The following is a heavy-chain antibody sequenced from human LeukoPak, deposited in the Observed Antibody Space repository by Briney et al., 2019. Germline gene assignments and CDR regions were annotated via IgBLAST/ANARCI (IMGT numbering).Heavy chain of an antibody. CDR3: ARESFAARWD. J-gene: IGHJ4*02. CDR1: GLTFSSYS. CDR2: ISSSSSTI. Sequence: GGSLRLSCAASGLTFSSYSMNWVRQAPGKGLEWVSYISSSSSTIYYADSVKGRFTISRDNAKNSLYLQMNSLTAEDTAVYYCARESFAARWDWGQGTLVTVSS. D-gene: IGHD6-6*01. V-gene: IGHV3-48*01.